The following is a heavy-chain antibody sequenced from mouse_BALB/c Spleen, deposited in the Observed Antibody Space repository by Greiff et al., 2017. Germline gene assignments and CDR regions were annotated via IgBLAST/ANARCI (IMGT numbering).Heavy chain of an antibody. J-gene: IGHJ4*01. V-gene: IGHV2-9-2*01. D-gene: IGHD1-3*01. Sequence: VQGVESGPGLVAPSQSLSITCTVSGFSLTSYDISWIRQPPGKGLEWLGVIWTGGGTNYNSAFMSRLSISKDNSKSQVFLKMNSLQTDDTAIYYCVRAVKAMDYWGQGTSVTVSS. CDR1: GFSLTSYD. CDR2: IWTGGGT. CDR3: VRAVKAMDY.